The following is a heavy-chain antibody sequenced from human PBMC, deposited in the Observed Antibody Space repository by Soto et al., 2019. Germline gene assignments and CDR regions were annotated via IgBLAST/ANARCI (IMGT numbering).Heavy chain of an antibody. CDR3: ARGLDRPPFDY. J-gene: IGHJ4*02. Sequence: QVQLVQSGAEVKKPGSSVKVSCKASGGTFSSYAISWVRQALGQGLEWMGGIIPIFGTANYAQKFQGWVTMTRDTSISTAYMELSRLRSDDTAVYYCARGLDRPPFDYWGQGTLVTVSS. CDR1: GGTFSSYA. CDR2: IIPIFGTA. D-gene: IGHD2-2*03. V-gene: IGHV1-69*06.